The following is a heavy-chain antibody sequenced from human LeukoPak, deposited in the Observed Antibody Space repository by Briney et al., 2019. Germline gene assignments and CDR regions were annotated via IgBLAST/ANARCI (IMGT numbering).Heavy chain of an antibody. CDR1: GFTFSSFA. CDR3: ARGGQQLVNNWFDP. D-gene: IGHD6-13*01. CDR2: IVGSGGDI. V-gene: IGHV3-21*01. J-gene: IGHJ5*02. Sequence: GGSLRLSCAASGFTFSSFAMSWVRRAPGKGLEWVSGIVGSGGDIYHADSVKGRFTISRDNAKNSLYLQMNSLRAEDTAVYYCARGGQQLVNNWFDPWGQGTLVTVSS.